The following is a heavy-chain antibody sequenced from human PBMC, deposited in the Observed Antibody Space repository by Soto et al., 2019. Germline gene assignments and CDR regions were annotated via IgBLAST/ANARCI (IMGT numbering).Heavy chain of an antibody. J-gene: IGHJ6*02. Sequence: SETLSLTCTVSGGSISSGDFYWSLIRQPPGKGLEWIGYIYYSGSTYYNPSLKSRVTISVDTSKNQFSLKLSSVTAADAAVYYCAREFYGSGPFMDVWGQGTTVTVSS. V-gene: IGHV4-30-4*02. CDR3: AREFYGSGPFMDV. D-gene: IGHD3-10*01. CDR1: GGSISSGDFY. CDR2: IYYSGST.